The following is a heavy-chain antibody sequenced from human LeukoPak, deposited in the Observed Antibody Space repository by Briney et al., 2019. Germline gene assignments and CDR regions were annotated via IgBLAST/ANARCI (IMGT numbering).Heavy chain of an antibody. D-gene: IGHD3-10*02. CDR2: ISSSGSTI. V-gene: IGHV3-48*03. J-gene: IGHJ6*04. CDR3: AELGITMIGGV. CDR1: GFTFSSYE. Sequence: GGSLRLSCAASGFTFSSYEMNWVRQAPGKGLEWVSYISSSGSTIYYADAVKGRFTISRDNAKNSLYLQMNSLRAEDTAVYYCAELGITMIGGVWGKGTTVTISS.